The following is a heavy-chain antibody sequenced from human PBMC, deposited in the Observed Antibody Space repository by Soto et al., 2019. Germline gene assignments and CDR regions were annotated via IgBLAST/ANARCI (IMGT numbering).Heavy chain of an antibody. D-gene: IGHD3-10*01. Sequence: SVKVSCKASGGTIRSSAISWVRQAPGQGLEWMGGIIPMFDTGNYAQKLQGRVTITADESTSTVYMELRSLRSEDTAVYYCASDQGRLAWFGGYYYYGMDVWGQGTTVTVSS. CDR3: ASDQGRLAWFGGYYYYGMDV. J-gene: IGHJ6*02. CDR2: IIPMFDTG. V-gene: IGHV1-69*13. CDR1: GGTIRSSA.